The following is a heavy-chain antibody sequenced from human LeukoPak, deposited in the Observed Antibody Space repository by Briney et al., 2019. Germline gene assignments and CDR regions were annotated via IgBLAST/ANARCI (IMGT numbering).Heavy chain of an antibody. J-gene: IGHJ2*01. Sequence: SGGSLRLSCAGSGFIFNSHWMTWVRQAPGMGLEWVGNIRRDGNEKFYGESVRGRFTISRDNAKNSLYLQLNSLRAEDTAIYYCARVRTEWYIDLWGRGTLVTVSP. V-gene: IGHV3-7*01. D-gene: IGHD2-8*02. CDR2: IRRDGNEK. CDR1: GFIFNSHW. CDR3: ARVRTEWYIDL.